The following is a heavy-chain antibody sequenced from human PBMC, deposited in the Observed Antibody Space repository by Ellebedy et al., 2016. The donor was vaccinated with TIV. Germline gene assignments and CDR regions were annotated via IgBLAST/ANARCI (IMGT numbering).Heavy chain of an antibody. V-gene: IGHV4-30-2*01. CDR3: ARLCGHYYGSGSYSSYSSDVPCQPTDYGMDV. CDR1: GGSISSGGYS. CDR2: IYHSGST. Sequence: SETLSLXXAVSGGSISSGGYSWSWIRQPPGKGLEWIGYIYHSGSTYYNPSLKSRVTISVDTSKNQFSLKLSSVTAADTAVYYCARLCGHYYGSGSYSSYSSDVPCQPTDYGMDVWGQGTTVTVSS. D-gene: IGHD3-10*01. J-gene: IGHJ6*02.